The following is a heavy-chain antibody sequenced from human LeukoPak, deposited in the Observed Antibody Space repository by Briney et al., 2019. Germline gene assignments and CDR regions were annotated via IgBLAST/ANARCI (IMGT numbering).Heavy chain of an antibody. J-gene: IGHJ5*02. Sequence: SQTLSLTCTVSGGSISSGEYYWSWIRQPPGEGLEWIGYIYYSGSTYYNPSLKSRVTISVDTSKNQFSLKLSSVTAADTAVYYCAREAIVVVPAAISGGNWFDPWGQGTLVTVSS. CDR1: GGSISSGEYY. V-gene: IGHV4-30-4*08. CDR2: IYYSGST. D-gene: IGHD2-2*01. CDR3: AREAIVVVPAAISGGNWFDP.